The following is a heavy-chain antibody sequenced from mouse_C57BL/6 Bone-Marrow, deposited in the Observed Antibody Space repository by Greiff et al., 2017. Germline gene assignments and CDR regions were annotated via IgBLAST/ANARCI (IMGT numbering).Heavy chain of an antibody. CDR1: GFNIKDDY. D-gene: IGHD2-5*01. CDR2: IDPENGDT. V-gene: IGHV14-4*01. Sequence: VQLQQSGAELVRPGASVKLSCTASGFNIKDDYMYWVKQRPEKGLEWIGWIDPENGDTEYASKVQGKATITAGTSSNTAYLQLSSLTSEDTAVYYCTTLYSNYVAMDYGGQGTSVTVSS. CDR3: TTLYSNYVAMDY. J-gene: IGHJ4*01.